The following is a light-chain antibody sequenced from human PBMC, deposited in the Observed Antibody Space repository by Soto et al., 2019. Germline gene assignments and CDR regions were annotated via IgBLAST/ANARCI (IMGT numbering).Light chain of an antibody. CDR3: CSFEGGNTFA. J-gene: IGLJ1*01. Sequence: QSALTQPRSVSGSPRQSGTISCTGTSSDVGGYNYVSWYQQHPGKAPKLMIYDVINRPSGVPDRFSGYKSVTTASVTISGLKSEGEADYYCCSFEGGNTFAFGTGTKLTVL. CDR1: SSDVGGYNY. CDR2: DVI. V-gene: IGLV2-11*01.